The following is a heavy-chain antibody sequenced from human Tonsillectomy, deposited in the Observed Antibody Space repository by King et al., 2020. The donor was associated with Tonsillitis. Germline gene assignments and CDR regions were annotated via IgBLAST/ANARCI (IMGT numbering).Heavy chain of an antibody. J-gene: IGHJ4*02. Sequence: QVQLQESGPGLVKPSETLSLTCTVSGGSISSSSYYWGWIRQPPGKGLEWIGSIYYSGSTYYNPSLKSRVTISVDTSKNQFSLKLSSVTAADTAVYYCARGRRYYDILTGYLGRLYFDYWGQGTLVTVSS. CDR3: ARGRRYYDILTGYLGRLYFDY. CDR1: GGSISSSSYY. V-gene: IGHV4-39*01. D-gene: IGHD3-9*01. CDR2: IYYSGST.